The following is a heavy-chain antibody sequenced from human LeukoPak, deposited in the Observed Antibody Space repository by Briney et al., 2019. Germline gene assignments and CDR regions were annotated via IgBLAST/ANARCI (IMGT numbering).Heavy chain of an antibody. J-gene: IGHJ1*01. CDR3: LISCYGSGSYDGEL. CDR2: ISAYNGNT. V-gene: IGHV1-18*04. CDR1: GYTFTSYG. D-gene: IGHD3-10*01. Sequence: ASVKVSCTASGYTFTSYGISWVRQAPGQGLEWMGWISAYNGNTNYAQKLQGRVTMTTDTSTSTAYMELRSLRSDDTAVYYCLISCYGSGSYDGELWGQGTLVTVSS.